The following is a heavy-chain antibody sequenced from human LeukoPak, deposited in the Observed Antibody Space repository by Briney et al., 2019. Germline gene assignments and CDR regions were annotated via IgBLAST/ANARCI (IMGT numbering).Heavy chain of an antibody. D-gene: IGHD1-14*01. CDR1: GFTFSSYS. Sequence: GGSRRLSCAASGFTFSSYSMTWVRQAPGKGLEWVSYISSSSSTIYYANSVKGRFTISRDNAKNSLYLQMNSLRAEDTAVYYCARSRIDYWGQGTLVTVSS. CDR2: ISSSSSTI. V-gene: IGHV3-48*01. CDR3: ARSRIDY. J-gene: IGHJ4*02.